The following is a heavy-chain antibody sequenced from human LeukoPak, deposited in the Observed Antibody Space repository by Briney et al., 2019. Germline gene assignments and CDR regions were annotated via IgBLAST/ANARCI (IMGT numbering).Heavy chain of an antibody. CDR3: ARPDYYDSSGYYYVGAFDI. CDR2: IYPGDSDT. D-gene: IGHD3-22*01. V-gene: IGHV5-51*01. J-gene: IGHJ3*02. CDR1: GYSFTSYW. Sequence: LGESLKISCKGSGYSFTSYWIGWVRHMPGKGLEWMGIIYPGDSDTRYSPSFQGQVTISADKSISTAYLQWSSLKASDTAMYYCARPDYYDSSGYYYVGAFDIWGQGTMVTVSS.